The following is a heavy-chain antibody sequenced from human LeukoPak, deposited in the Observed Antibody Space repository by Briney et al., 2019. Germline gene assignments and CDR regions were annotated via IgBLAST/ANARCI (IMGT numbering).Heavy chain of an antibody. Sequence: GRSLRLSCAASGFTFSSYAMHWVRQAPGKGLEWVAVISYDGTNKYYADSVKGRFTISRGNSKNTLYLQMNSLRAEDTALFYCARVPGRHYFDVSGSFYATTYFDYWGQGTLVTVSS. D-gene: IGHD3-22*01. J-gene: IGHJ4*02. CDR3: ARVPGRHYFDVSGSFYATTYFDY. CDR2: ISYDGTNK. CDR1: GFTFSSYA. V-gene: IGHV3-30*04.